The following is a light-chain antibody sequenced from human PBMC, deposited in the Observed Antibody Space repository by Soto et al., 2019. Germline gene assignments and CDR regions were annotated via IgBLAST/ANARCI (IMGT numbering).Light chain of an antibody. CDR2: YNN. CDR3: AAWDDTIKRYV. Sequence: QSVLTQPPSASETPGQTVSISCSGSNSNIASNTVNWYQHLPGTAPKLLIYYNNQRPSGVPDRFSGSKSGTSASLAISGLQSEDESDYYCAAWDDTIKRYVFGTGTKVIGL. J-gene: IGLJ1*01. V-gene: IGLV1-44*01. CDR1: NSNIASNT.